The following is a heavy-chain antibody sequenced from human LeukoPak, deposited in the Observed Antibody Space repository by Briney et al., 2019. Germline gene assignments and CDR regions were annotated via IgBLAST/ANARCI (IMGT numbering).Heavy chain of an antibody. Sequence: SETLSLTCTVSGDSISSGDYYWTWTRQPGGKGLEWIGRIYSSGSTNYDPSLKSRLTISLDTSKNQFSLKLSSATASDTAVYYCARGNWNYFDYWGQGTLVPVSS. D-gene: IGHD1-20*01. CDR1: GDSISSGDYY. J-gene: IGHJ4*02. CDR2: IYSSGST. V-gene: IGHV4-61*02. CDR3: ARGNWNYFDY.